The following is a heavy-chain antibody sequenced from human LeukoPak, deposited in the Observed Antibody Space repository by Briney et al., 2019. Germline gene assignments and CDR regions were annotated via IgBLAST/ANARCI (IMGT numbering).Heavy chain of an antibody. J-gene: IGHJ4*02. CDR2: ISSSGTTI. D-gene: IGHD3-10*01. V-gene: IGHV3-48*03. Sequence: GGSLRLSCAASGFTFSSYEMNWVRGAPGKGLEWVSYISSSGTTIYYAESVKGRFTISRDNAKNSLYLQMNSLRDEDTAVYYCASPGDYGSGSYLGYWGQGTLVTVSS. CDR1: GFTFSSYE. CDR3: ASPGDYGSGSYLGY.